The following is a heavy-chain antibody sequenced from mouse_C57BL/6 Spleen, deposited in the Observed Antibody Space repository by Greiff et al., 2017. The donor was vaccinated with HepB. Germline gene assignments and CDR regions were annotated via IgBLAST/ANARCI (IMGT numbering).Heavy chain of an antibody. CDR1: GFTFSSYG. V-gene: IGHV5-6*02. CDR3: ARRGGTAGPYFDY. CDR2: ISSGGSYT. Sequence: EVKLMESGGDLVKPGGSLKLSCASSGFTFSSYGMSWVRQTPDKRLEWVATISSGGSYTYYPDSVKGRFTISRDNAKNTLYLQMSNLKSEDTAMYYCARRGGTAGPYFDYWGQGTTLTVSS. D-gene: IGHD1-2*01. J-gene: IGHJ2*01.